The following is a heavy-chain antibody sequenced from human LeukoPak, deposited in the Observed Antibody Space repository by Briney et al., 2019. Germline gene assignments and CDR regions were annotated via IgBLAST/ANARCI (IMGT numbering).Heavy chain of an antibody. CDR3: ARDELVGIVPAAYTHYYYYYGMDV. J-gene: IGHJ6*02. D-gene: IGHD2-2*01. CDR1: GGTFSSYA. V-gene: IGHV1-69*04. CDR2: IIPILGIA. Sequence: SVKVSCKASGGTFSSYAIRWVRQAPGQGLEWMGRIIPILGIANYAQKFQGRVTMTTDTSTSTAYMELRSLRSDDTAVYYCARDELVGIVPAAYTHYYYYYGMDVWGQGTTVTVSS.